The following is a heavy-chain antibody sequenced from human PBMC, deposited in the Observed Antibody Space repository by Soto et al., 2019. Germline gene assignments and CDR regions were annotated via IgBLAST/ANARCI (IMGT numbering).Heavy chain of an antibody. J-gene: IGHJ5*02. D-gene: IGHD2-15*01. CDR3: ARATCSGGSCYLGNWFDP. CDR2: IYHSGST. V-gene: IGHV4-4*02. Sequence: SETLSLTCAVSGGSISSSNWWSWVRQPPGKGLEWIGEIYHSGSTNYNPSLKSRVTISVDKSKNQFSLKLSSVTAADTAVYYCARATCSGGSCYLGNWFDPWGQGTLVTVSS. CDR1: GGSISSSNW.